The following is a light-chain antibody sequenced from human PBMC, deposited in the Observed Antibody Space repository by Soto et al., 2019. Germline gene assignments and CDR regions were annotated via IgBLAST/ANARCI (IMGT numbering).Light chain of an antibody. Sequence: VLTQPPSVSAAPGQTVSISCSGSSSNIGNNFVSWYQHLPVTAPKLLILANDKRPSGIPNRFSGSKSDTSATLGIIALQTGDEADYYCATWDTSLSVYVFGTGTKVTVL. V-gene: IGLV1-51*01. J-gene: IGLJ1*01. CDR3: ATWDTSLSVYV. CDR2: AND. CDR1: SSNIGNNF.